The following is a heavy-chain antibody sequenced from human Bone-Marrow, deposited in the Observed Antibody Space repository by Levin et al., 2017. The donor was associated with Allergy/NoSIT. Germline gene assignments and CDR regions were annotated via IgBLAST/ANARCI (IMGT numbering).Heavy chain of an antibody. Sequence: GESLKISCKASGYTFTGDYIYWVRQAPGQGLEWMGRINPNSGGTNSAQRFQGRVTMTRDTSISTAYMELRRLTSDDTAVYYCARGNFFDSSGLHLWGQGTLVTVSS. CDR2: INPNSGGT. D-gene: IGHD3-22*01. J-gene: IGHJ4*02. V-gene: IGHV1-2*06. CDR1: GYTFTGDY. CDR3: ARGNFFDSSGLHL.